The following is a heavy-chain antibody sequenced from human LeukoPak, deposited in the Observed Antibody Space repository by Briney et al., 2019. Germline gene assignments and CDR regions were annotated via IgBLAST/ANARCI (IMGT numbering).Heavy chain of an antibody. Sequence: PGGSLRLSCAASGFTFDDYAMHWVRQAPGKGLEWVSGISWNSGSIGYADSVKGRFTISRDNAKNSLYLQMNSLRAEDTALYYCARVYGDGLILYYMDVWGKGTTVTVSS. V-gene: IGHV3-9*01. CDR2: ISWNSGSI. CDR1: GFTFDDYA. CDR3: ARVYGDGLILYYMDV. D-gene: IGHD4-17*01. J-gene: IGHJ6*03.